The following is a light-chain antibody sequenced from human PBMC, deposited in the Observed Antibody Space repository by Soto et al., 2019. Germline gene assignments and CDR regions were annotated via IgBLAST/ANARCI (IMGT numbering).Light chain of an antibody. CDR1: NSDVGTYNY. CDR3: CSSAGSSSFRVL. CDR2: DVT. J-gene: IGLJ2*01. V-gene: IGLV2-11*01. Sequence: QSALTQPRSVSGSPGQSVTISCTGTNSDVGTYNYVSWYQQHPGKAPKLIIYDVTKRPSGVPDRFSGSKSGNTASLIISGLQAADEAEYYCCCCSSAGSSSFRVLFGGGNQLTVL.